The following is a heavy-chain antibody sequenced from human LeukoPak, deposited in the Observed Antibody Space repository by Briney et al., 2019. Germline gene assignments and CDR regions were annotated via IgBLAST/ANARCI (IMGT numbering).Heavy chain of an antibody. CDR3: AKDSTEYYDSSGYYPGYFDY. V-gene: IGHV3-23*01. CDR2: ISGSGGST. Sequence: GGTLRLSCAASGFTFSSYGMSWVRQAPGKGLEWVSAISGSGGSTYYADSVKGRFTISRDNSKNTLYLQMNSLRAEDTAVYYCAKDSTEYYDSSGYYPGYFDYWGQGTLVTVSS. J-gene: IGHJ4*02. CDR1: GFTFSSYG. D-gene: IGHD3-22*01.